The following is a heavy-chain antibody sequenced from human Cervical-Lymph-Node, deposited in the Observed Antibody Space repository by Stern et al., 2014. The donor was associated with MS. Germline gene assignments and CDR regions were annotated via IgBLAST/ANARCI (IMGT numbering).Heavy chain of an antibody. J-gene: IGHJ6*02. CDR2: TYYRSKGYN. D-gene: IGHD1-26*01. CDR1: GDSVSSNSAA. CDR3: ARVGTVGADYYYYGMDV. V-gene: IGHV6-1*01. Sequence: QVQLQQSGPGLVKPSQTLSLTCAISGDSVSSNSAAWNWIRQSPSRGLEWLGRTYYRSKGYNDYAVTVKSRITINPDTSKNQFSLQLNSVTPEDTAVYYCARVGTVGADYYYYGMDVWGQGTTVTVSS.